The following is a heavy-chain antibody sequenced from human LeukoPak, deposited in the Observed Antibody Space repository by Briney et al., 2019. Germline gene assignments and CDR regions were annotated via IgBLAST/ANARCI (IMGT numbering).Heavy chain of an antibody. V-gene: IGHV3-23*01. CDR1: GFTFSSYG. CDR2: ISGSGGST. CDR3: AKSPTVTVRDLNFDY. J-gene: IGHJ4*02. D-gene: IGHD4-17*01. Sequence: PGGSLRLSCAASGFTFSSYGMSWVRQAPGKGLEWVSAISGSGGSTYYADSVKGRFTISRDNSKNTLYLQMNSLRAEDTAVYYCAKSPTVTVRDLNFDYWGQGTLVTVSS.